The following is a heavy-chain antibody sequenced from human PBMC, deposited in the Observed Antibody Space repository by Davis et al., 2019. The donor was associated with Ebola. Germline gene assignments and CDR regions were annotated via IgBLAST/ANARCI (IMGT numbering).Heavy chain of an antibody. J-gene: IGHJ6*04. CDR2: IYYSGST. D-gene: IGHD3-22*01. CDR1: GGSISSGGYY. Sequence: MPSETLSLTCTVSGGSISSGGYYWSWIRQHPGKGLEWIGYIYYSGSTYYNPSFKSRVTISVDTSKNQFSLKLSSVTAADTAVYYCARDSLVLHYDSSGYLSAYYGMDVWGKGTTVTVSS. V-gene: IGHV4-31*03. CDR3: ARDSLVLHYDSSGYLSAYYGMDV.